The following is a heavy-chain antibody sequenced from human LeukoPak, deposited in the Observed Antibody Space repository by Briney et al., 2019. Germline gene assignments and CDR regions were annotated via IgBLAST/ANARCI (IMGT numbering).Heavy chain of an antibody. D-gene: IGHD6-13*01. CDR2: IYYSGST. Sequence: PSETLSLTCTVSDGSISSSSYYWGWIRQPPGKGLEWIGSIYYSGSTYYNPSLKSRVTISVDTSKNQFSLKLSSVTAADTAVYYCARRRMAAADYFDYWGQGTLVTVSS. CDR3: ARRRMAAADYFDY. CDR1: DGSISSSSYY. V-gene: IGHV4-39*01. J-gene: IGHJ4*02.